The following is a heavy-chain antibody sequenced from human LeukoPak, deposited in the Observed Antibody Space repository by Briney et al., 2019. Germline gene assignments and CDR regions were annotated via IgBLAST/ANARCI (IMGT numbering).Heavy chain of an antibody. CDR1: GGSISSGGYY. J-gene: IGHJ6*03. D-gene: IGHD2-2*01. Sequence: PSETLSLTCTVSGGSISSGGYYWSWIRQHPGKGLEWIGYIYYSGSTYYNPSLKSRVTISVDTSKNQFSLKLSSVTAADTAVYYCARGAPAAYYYYMDVWGKGTTVTVSS. V-gene: IGHV4-31*03. CDR2: IYYSGST. CDR3: ARGAPAAYYYYMDV.